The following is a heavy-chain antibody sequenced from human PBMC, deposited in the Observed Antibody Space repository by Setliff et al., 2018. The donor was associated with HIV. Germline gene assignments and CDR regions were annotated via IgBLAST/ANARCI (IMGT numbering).Heavy chain of an antibody. CDR3: ARQPTDTSGYNNWFDS. Sequence: PGESLKISCKGSGYTFTNYWIGWVRQMPGKGLEWMGIIYPGDSETRYTPSFQGQVTISVDKSISTAYLQWSRLKASDRGMYYCARQPTDTSGYNNWFDSWGQGTLVTVSS. V-gene: IGHV5-51*01. J-gene: IGHJ5*01. D-gene: IGHD3-3*01. CDR1: GYTFTNYW. CDR2: IYPGDSET.